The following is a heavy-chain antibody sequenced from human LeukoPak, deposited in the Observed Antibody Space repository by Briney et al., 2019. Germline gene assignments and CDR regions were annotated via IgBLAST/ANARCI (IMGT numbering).Heavy chain of an antibody. V-gene: IGHV3-48*04. J-gene: IGHJ4*02. Sequence: GGALRLSCAASGFTFSSYSMNWVRQAPGKGLEWVSYISSSSSTIYYADSVKGRFTISRDNAKNSLYLQMNSLRAEDTAVYYCARRRIAAAGTGFDYWGQGTLVTVSS. CDR1: GFTFSSYS. CDR2: ISSSSSTI. D-gene: IGHD6-13*01. CDR3: ARRRIAAAGTGFDY.